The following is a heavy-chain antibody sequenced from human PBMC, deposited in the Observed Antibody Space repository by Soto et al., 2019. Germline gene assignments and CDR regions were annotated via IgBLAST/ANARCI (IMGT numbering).Heavy chain of an antibody. CDR1: GFTFSSYV. J-gene: IGHJ4*02. CDR3: ARAFNYDFWSGYSYYFDY. D-gene: IGHD3-3*01. CDR2: IWYDGSNK. V-gene: IGHV3-33*01. Sequence: GGFLRLCCTASGFTFSSYVMHWVRQAPGKGLEWVAVIWYDGSNKYYADSVKGRFTISRDNSKNTLYLQMNSLRAEDTAVYYCARAFNYDFWSGYSYYFDYWGQGTLVTVSS.